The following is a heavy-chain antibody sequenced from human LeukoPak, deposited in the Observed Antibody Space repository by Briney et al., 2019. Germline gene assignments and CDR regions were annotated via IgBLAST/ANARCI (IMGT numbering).Heavy chain of an antibody. V-gene: IGHV1-8*02. J-gene: IGHJ4*02. D-gene: IGHD6-13*01. CDR2: MNPNSGNT. Sequence: GSSVKVSCKASGGTFSSYAISWVRQATGQGLEWMGWMNPNSGNTDYAQKFQGRVTMTRNTSIGTAYMELSGLRSEDTAVYYCTRGADYSSSWPFDYWGQGTLVTVSA. CDR3: TRGADYSSSWPFDY. CDR1: GGTFSSYA.